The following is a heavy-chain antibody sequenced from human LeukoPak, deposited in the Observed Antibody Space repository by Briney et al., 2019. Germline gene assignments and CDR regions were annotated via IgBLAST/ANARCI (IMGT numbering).Heavy chain of an antibody. CDR3: AGVHSAAGALYYFDY. V-gene: IGHV1-69*04. J-gene: IGHJ4*02. D-gene: IGHD6-13*01. CDR2: IIPILGIA. Sequence: GASVKVSCKASGGTFSSYAISWVRQAPGQGLEWMGRIIPILGIANYAQKFQGRVTITADKSTSTAYMELSSLRPEDTAVYYCAGVHSAAGALYYFDYWGQGTLVTVSS. CDR1: GGTFSSYA.